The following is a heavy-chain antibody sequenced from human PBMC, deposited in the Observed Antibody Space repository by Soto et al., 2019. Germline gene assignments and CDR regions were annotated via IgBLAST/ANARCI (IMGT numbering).Heavy chain of an antibody. CDR3: ARHWVGGCDDDTSYPFGL. CDR1: GGSISNYD. J-gene: IGHJ3*01. Sequence: QVQLQESGPGLVKPSETLSLTCTVSGGSISNYDWSWIRQPPGERLEWVGYIYNSETTNDNPSLGHQVTVSVDPSKSQFSLRWRSVTGADTAVYYCARHWVGGCDDDTSYPFGLWGQGTMVTVSS. D-gene: IGHD3-3*01. CDR2: IYNSETT. V-gene: IGHV4-59*08.